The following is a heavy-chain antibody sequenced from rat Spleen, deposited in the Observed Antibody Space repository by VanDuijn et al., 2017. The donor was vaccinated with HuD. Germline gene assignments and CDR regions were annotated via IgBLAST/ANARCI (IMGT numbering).Heavy chain of an antibody. Sequence: EVQLVESGGGLVQPGRSLKLSCAASGFTFSDYNMAWVRQAPTKGLEWVATISYDGSSTYYRDSVKGRFTISIDNAKATLYLQMYSLGSKDTATYYCARHGRNWELDVMDAWGQGASVTVSS. D-gene: IGHD5-1*01. J-gene: IGHJ4*01. CDR3: ARHGRNWELDVMDA. CDR2: ISYDGSST. V-gene: IGHV5-7*01. CDR1: GFTFSDYN.